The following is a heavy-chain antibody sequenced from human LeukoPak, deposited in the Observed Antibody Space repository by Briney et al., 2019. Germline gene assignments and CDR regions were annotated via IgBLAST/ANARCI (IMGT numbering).Heavy chain of an antibody. J-gene: IGHJ4*02. Sequence: ASVKVSCKASGYTFTGYYMHWVRQAPGQGLEWMGWINPNSGGTNYAQKFQGRVTMTRDTSIRTAYMELTRLRSDDTAVYYCARVARFQRNIPSTGSELGYWGQGTLVTVSS. D-gene: IGHD3-10*01. CDR1: GYTFTGYY. V-gene: IGHV1-2*02. CDR2: INPNSGGT. CDR3: ARVARFQRNIPSTGSELGY.